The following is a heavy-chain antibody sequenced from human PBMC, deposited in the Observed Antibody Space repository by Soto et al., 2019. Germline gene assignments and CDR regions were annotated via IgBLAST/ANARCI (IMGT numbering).Heavy chain of an antibody. CDR1: GFTFSSYS. J-gene: IGHJ5*02. Sequence: GGSLRLSCAASGFTFSSYSMNWVRQAPGKGLEWVSSISSSSSYIYYADSVKGRFTISRDNAKNSLYLQMNSLRAEDTAVYYCAREVSVAGTINWFDPWGQGTLVTVSS. CDR2: ISSSSSYI. D-gene: IGHD6-19*01. V-gene: IGHV3-21*01. CDR3: AREVSVAGTINWFDP.